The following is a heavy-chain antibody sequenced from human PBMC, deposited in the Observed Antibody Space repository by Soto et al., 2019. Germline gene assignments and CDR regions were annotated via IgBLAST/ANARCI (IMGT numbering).Heavy chain of an antibody. Sequence: AETLSLTCIVSGGSISEKYWNWVRQPPGKGLEWIGLIFANGHTDYNPSLKSRVTMSVDASKNQFSLRLTSMTAADTAVYYCVASLAASGLNWLDPWGRGTLVTVSS. CDR3: VASLAASGLNWLDP. J-gene: IGHJ5*02. CDR1: GGSISEKY. CDR2: IFANGHT. D-gene: IGHD6-13*01. V-gene: IGHV4-4*07.